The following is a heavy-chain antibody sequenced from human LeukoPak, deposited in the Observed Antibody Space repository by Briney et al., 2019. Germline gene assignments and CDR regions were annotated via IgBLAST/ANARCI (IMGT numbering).Heavy chain of an antibody. CDR1: GCTFRSHV. CDR2: ISGSDVGESI. CDR3: AKVGVVVSAASDF. J-gene: IGHJ4*02. V-gene: IGHV3-23*01. D-gene: IGHD2-2*01. Sequence: GCTFRSHVKNWVRQAPGKGLEWVSAISGSDVGESIYYADSVKGRFTISRDISKNTLYLQMKSLRAEDTAVYYCAKVGVVVSAASDFWGQGTLVTVSS.